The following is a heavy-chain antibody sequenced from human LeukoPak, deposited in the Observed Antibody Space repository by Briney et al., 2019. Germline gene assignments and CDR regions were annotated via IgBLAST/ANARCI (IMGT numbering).Heavy chain of an antibody. J-gene: IGHJ4*02. Sequence: PGGSLRLSCGASGFTFSNYAMSWVRQAPGKGLESVSDIRSTGGTTAYADSVKGRFTVSRDNAKNTLYLQMNSLRAEDTAVYYCARDDLSWYSGIDYWGQGVLVTVSS. CDR1: GFTFSNYA. CDR2: IRSTGGTT. D-gene: IGHD6-13*01. CDR3: ARDDLSWYSGIDY. V-gene: IGHV3-23*01.